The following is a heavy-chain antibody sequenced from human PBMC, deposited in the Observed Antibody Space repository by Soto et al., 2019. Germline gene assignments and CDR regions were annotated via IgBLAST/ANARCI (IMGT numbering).Heavy chain of an antibody. D-gene: IGHD6-19*01. J-gene: IGHJ5*02. CDR1: GGSISSSDYY. CDR2: IYYSGSA. CDR3: PGDVSPNSRVWYTALVRWFDP. Sequence: QVQLQESGPGLVKPSQTLSLTCTVSGGSISSSDYYWSWIHQHPGKGLEWIGYIYYSGSAYYNPSLKSPVTISVDTSTNQFLLKVTSVTAAATAVYYSPGDVSPNSRVWYTALVRWFDPWGQGTLVTVPS. V-gene: IGHV4-31*01.